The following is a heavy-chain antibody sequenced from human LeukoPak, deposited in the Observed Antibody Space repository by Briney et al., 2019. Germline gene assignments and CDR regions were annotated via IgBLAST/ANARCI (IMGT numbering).Heavy chain of an antibody. CDR3: VTSWIRQQRDS. J-gene: IGHJ4*02. V-gene: IGHV3-7*01. CDR2: ITPDGSGK. D-gene: IGHD1-1*01. CDR1: GFSSRDYW. Sequence: GGSLRLSRAASGFSSRDYWTSWVRQAPGKGLEWVADITPDGSGKTYVDSVKGRFTISRDNAKQSLYVQMDTLTAEDTAVYYCVTSWIRQQRDSWGQGTLVTVSS.